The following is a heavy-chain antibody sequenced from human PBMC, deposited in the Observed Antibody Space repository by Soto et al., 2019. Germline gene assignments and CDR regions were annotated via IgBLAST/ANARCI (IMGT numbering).Heavy chain of an antibody. Sequence: EVQVLESGGGLVQPGGSLRLSCAGSGFTFINYAMNWVRQAPGKGLEWVSSISGGGDAAFFPDSVRGRFTISGANSKNTVTLQMNSLGVDDTAVYYCARKILGSTTRPNYWYFDLWGRGTLVTVSS. V-gene: IGHV3-23*01. J-gene: IGHJ2*01. CDR2: ISGGGDAA. CDR3: ARKILGSTTRPNYWYFDL. CDR1: GFTFINYA. D-gene: IGHD7-27*01.